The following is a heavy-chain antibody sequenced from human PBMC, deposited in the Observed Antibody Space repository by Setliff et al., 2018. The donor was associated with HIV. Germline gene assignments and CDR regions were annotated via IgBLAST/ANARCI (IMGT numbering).Heavy chain of an antibody. Sequence: PGGSLRLSCAASGFIFRNAWMSWVRQGPGKGLGWVGRIKSKADGGTTDYAASVKGRFTISRDDSKNTLYLQMNSLKIEDTAVYYCTTWDKGSVWFGELLVSPDVFDIWGQGTLVTVSS. J-gene: IGHJ3*02. CDR2: IKSKADGGTT. D-gene: IGHD3-10*01. CDR3: TTWDKGSVWFGELLVSPDVFDI. V-gene: IGHV3-15*01. CDR1: GFIFRNAW.